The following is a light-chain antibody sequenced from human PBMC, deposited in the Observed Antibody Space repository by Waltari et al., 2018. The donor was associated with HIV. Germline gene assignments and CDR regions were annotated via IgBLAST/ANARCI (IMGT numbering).Light chain of an antibody. J-gene: IGLJ2*01. V-gene: IGLV1-40*01. CDR2: ANI. CDR3: QSFDSSLTTSGVI. CDR1: SSNIGARYD. Sequence: QSVLTQPPSVSGAPGQRVTISCTGSSSNIGARYDLPWYQQLPGTAPNLLIYANINRPSGVPDRFSGSKSGSSASLAITGLQAEDEAHYYCQSFDSSLTTSGVIFGGGTKLTVL.